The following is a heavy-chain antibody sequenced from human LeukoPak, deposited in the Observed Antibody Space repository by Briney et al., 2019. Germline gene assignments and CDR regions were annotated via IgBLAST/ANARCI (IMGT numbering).Heavy chain of an antibody. Sequence: SETLSLTCTVSGGSISSGGYYWSWIRQHPGKGLEWIGYIYDSGSTYYNPSLKSRITISVDTSENRFSLKLSSVTATDTAVYYCARDCSGGSCYGAFDIWGQGTMVTVSS. V-gene: IGHV4-30-4*08. CDR2: IYDSGST. D-gene: IGHD2-15*01. J-gene: IGHJ3*02. CDR3: ARDCSGGSCYGAFDI. CDR1: GGSISSGGYY.